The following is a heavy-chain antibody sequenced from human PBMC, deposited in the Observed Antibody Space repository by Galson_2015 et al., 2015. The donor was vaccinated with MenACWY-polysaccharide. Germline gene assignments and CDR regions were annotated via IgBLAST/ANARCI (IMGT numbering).Heavy chain of an antibody. J-gene: IGHJ4*02. CDR1: GFVFSSCG. D-gene: IGHD4/OR15-4a*01. CDR2: VSSDGGTQ. CDR3: AKESGIPQYGAYFDY. Sequence: SLRLSCAASGFVFSSCGMQWVRQAPGKGLEWVAVVSSDGGTQFYADSVKGRFTISRDNSKNTLYLQINSPRAEDTAVYYCAKESGIPQYGAYFDYWGQGTLVTVSS. V-gene: IGHV3-30*18.